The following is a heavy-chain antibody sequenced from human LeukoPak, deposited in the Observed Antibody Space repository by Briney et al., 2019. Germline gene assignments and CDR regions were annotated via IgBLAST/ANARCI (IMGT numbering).Heavy chain of an antibody. CDR1: GGTFSSYA. J-gene: IGHJ4*02. D-gene: IGHD3-3*01. Sequence: SVKVSCKASGGTFSSYAISWVRQAPGQGLAWMGRIIPILGIANYAQKFQGRVTITADKSTSTAYMELSSLRSEDTAVYYCARVTIFGVVRDDYWGQGTLVTVSS. CDR3: ARVTIFGVVRDDY. CDR2: IIPILGIA. V-gene: IGHV1-69*04.